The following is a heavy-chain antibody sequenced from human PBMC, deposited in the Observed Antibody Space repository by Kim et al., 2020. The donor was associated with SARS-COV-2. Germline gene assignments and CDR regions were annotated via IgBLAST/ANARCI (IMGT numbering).Heavy chain of an antibody. Sequence: IGYADSVKGRFTISRDNAKNSLYLQMNSLRAEDTALYYCAKDGGVPAGQHWGQGTLVTVSS. D-gene: IGHD2-2*01. CDR3: AKDGGVPAGQH. CDR2: I. V-gene: IGHV3-9*01. J-gene: IGHJ1*01.